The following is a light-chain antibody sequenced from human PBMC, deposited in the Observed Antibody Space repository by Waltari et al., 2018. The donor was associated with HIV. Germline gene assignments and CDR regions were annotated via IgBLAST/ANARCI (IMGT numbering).Light chain of an antibody. CDR2: DAS. CDR3: QQYNNWPPIT. Sequence: EILMTQSPATLSVSPGERATLSCRASQTIRSNLAWYQQKPGQAPRLLLSDASTRATGIPARFSGSGSGTEFTLTITSLQSEDFAVYYCQQYNNWPPITFGQGTRLEIK. V-gene: IGKV3-15*01. J-gene: IGKJ5*01. CDR1: QTIRSN.